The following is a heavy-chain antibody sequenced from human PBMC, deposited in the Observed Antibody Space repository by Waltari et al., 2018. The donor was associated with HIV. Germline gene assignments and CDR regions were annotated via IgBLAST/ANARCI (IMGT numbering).Heavy chain of an antibody. J-gene: IGHJ6*02. CDR3: ARDRSEGGGYYYYGLDV. D-gene: IGHD2-15*01. Sequence: QVQLVESGGGVVQPGRSLRLSCAASGFTFSSYGLHWVRQAPGKGLEWVAVIWYDGTNKYYAGSVKGRFTISRDNSKNTLYLQMNSLRAEDTAAYYCARDRSEGGGYYYYGLDVWGQGTTVTVSS. CDR1: GFTFSSYG. V-gene: IGHV3-33*01. CDR2: IWYDGTNK.